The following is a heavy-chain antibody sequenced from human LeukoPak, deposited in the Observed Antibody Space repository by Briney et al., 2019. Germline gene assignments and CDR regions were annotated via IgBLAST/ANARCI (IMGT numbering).Heavy chain of an antibody. CDR3: ERVSTGVYFDY. CDR2: ISGSGGST. V-gene: IGHV3-23*01. Sequence: GGSLRLSCAASGFTFSSYAMSWVRQAPGKGLEWVSAISGSGGSTYYADSVKGRFTISRDNSKNTLYLQMNSLRAEDTAVYYCERVSTGVYFDYWGQGTLVTVSS. J-gene: IGHJ4*02. D-gene: IGHD3-10*01. CDR1: GFTFSSYA.